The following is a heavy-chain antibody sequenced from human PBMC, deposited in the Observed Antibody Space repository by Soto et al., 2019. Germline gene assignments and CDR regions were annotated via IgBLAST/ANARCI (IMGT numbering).Heavy chain of an antibody. CDR2: ISDDGSNK. Sequence: QVQLVESGGGVVQPGRSLRLSCAASGFSFSTYAMHWVRQAPGKGLEWVAVISDDGSNKYYADSARGRFTISRDNSKKSLYLQMNSLRAEDTAVYYCAKEATVTTFLGYVYYYGMDVWGQGTMVTVSS. D-gene: IGHD4-17*01. CDR3: AKEATVTTFLGYVYYYGMDV. V-gene: IGHV3-30*18. CDR1: GFSFSTYA. J-gene: IGHJ6*02.